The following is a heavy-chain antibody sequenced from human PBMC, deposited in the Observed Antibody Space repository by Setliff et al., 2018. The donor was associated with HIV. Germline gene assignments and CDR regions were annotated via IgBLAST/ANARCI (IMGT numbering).Heavy chain of an antibody. CDR1: GYSFARYG. J-gene: IGHJ3*02. CDR3: ARVLKGYSSSYEAFDI. D-gene: IGHD6-13*01. V-gene: IGHV1-69*10. Sequence: ASVKVSCKASGYSFARYGLSWVRQAPGQGLEWMGGIIPILNVAKYPQKFHGRVTITADKSTSTVYMELSSLRSEDTAMYYCARVLKGYSSSYEAFDIWGQGTKVTVSS. CDR2: IIPILNVA.